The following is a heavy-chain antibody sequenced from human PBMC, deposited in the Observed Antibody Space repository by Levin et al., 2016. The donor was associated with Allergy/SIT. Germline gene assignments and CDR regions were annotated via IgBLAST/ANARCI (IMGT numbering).Heavy chain of an antibody. D-gene: IGHD3-22*01. Sequence: VRQAPGKGLEWASAISGSGGSTYYADSVKGRFTISRDNSKNTLYLQMNSLRAEDTAVYYCAKASVYYYDSSGHYFDYWGQGTLVTVSS. CDR2: ISGSGGST. J-gene: IGHJ4*02. V-gene: IGHV3-23*01. CDR3: AKASVYYYDSSGHYFDY.